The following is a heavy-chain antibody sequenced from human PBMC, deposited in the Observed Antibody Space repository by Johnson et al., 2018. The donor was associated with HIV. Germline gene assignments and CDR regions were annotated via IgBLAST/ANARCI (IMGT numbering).Heavy chain of an antibody. J-gene: IGHJ3*02. CDR2: IRYDGSNK. CDR3: AKEAVATSHAFDI. D-gene: IGHD5-12*01. Sequence: QVQLVESGGGVVQPGGSLRLSCAASGFTFSSYGMHWVRQAPGKGLEWVAFIRYDGSNKYYADSVKGRFTISRDNSKNTLYLQMKSLRAEDTAVYYCAKEAVATSHAFDIWGQGTMVTVSS. V-gene: IGHV3-30*02. CDR1: GFTFSSYG.